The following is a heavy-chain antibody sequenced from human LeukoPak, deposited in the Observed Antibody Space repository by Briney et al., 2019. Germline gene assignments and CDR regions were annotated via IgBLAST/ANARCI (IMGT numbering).Heavy chain of an antibody. Sequence: GGSLRLSCAASGFTFSSYAMSWVRQAPGKGLEWVSAISGSGGSTYYADSVKGRFTISRDNSKNTLSLQMNSLGAEDTAVYYCAKYSSSSNYYYGMDVWGQGTTVTVSS. CDR3: AKYSSSSNYYYGMDV. CDR1: GFTFSSYA. CDR2: ISGSGGST. D-gene: IGHD6-6*01. V-gene: IGHV3-23*01. J-gene: IGHJ6*02.